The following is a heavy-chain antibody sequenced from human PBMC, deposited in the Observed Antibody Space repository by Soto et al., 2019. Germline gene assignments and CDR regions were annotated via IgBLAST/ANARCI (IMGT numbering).Heavy chain of an antibody. CDR2: IWFDGSDK. V-gene: IGHV3-33*01. CDR3: ARLVGAAAGRFDP. Sequence: QEQLVESGGGVFQPGTSLRLSCVASGFTFNSYGMHWVRQAPGKGLEWVAAIWFDGSDKYYADSVKGRFTISRDNSKNTLYLQMNSLRAEDTGVYYCARLVGAAAGRFDPWGQGTLVIVSS. J-gene: IGHJ5*02. CDR1: GFTFNSYG. D-gene: IGHD6-13*01.